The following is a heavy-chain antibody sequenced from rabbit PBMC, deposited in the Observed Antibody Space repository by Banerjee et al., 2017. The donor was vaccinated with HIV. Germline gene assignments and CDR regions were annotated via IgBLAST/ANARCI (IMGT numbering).Heavy chain of an antibody. J-gene: IGHJ4*01. CDR2: IDVSSGNT. Sequence: QEQLEESGGDLVKPGASLTLTCTASGLDFSSSYWICWVRQAPGKGLEWIACIDVSSGNTVYASWAKGRFTISKTSSTTVTLQMTSLTAADTATYFCARDLGGLSDLWGQGTLVTVS. V-gene: IGHV1S45*01. D-gene: IGHD1-1*01. CDR3: ARDLGGLSDL. CDR1: GLDFSSSYW.